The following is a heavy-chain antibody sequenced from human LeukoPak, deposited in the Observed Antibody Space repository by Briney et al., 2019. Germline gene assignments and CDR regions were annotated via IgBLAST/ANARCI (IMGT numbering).Heavy chain of an antibody. CDR2: ISGTADSK. Sequence: GGSLRLSCAASRFIFRNHAMSWVRQAPGRGLEWRSIISGTADSKYYADSVKGRFTISRCNPRSTLYLEMNILGAEVTAVYYCATADATIGGAFDTWGQGTMVIVSS. CDR1: RFIFRNHA. CDR3: ATADATIGGAFDT. V-gene: IGHV3-23*01. D-gene: IGHD3-16*01. J-gene: IGHJ3*02.